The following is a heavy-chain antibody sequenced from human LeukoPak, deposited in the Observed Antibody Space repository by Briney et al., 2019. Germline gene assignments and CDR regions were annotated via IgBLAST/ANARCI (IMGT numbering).Heavy chain of an antibody. Sequence: ASVKVSCKASGGTFSSYAISWVRQAPGQGLEWMGWMNPNSGNTGYAQKFQGRVTMTRNTSISTAYMELSSLRSEDTAVYYCARADYDSSGSTRKQIDYWGQGTLVTVSS. CDR2: MNPNSGNT. J-gene: IGHJ4*02. CDR1: GGTFSSYA. CDR3: ARADYDSSGSTRKQIDY. D-gene: IGHD3-22*01. V-gene: IGHV1-8*02.